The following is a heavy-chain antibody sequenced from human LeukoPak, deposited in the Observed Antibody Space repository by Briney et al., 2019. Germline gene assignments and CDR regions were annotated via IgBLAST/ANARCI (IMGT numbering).Heavy chain of an antibody. CDR1: GFTFSSYG. CDR3: VRGGGYSYGPGDH. CDR2: IRYDGSNK. J-gene: IGHJ4*02. Sequence: GGSLRISCAASGFTFSSYGVHWVRQAPGKGLEWVAFIRYDGSNKYYADSVKGRFTISRDNSKNTLYLQMNSLRAEDTAVYYCVRGGGYSYGPGDHWGQGTLVTVSS. V-gene: IGHV3-30*02. D-gene: IGHD5-18*01.